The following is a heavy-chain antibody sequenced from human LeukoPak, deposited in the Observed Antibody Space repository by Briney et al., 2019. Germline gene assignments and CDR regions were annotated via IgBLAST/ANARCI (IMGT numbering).Heavy chain of an antibody. J-gene: IGHJ6*03. Sequence: GGSLRLSCAASGFTFSSYAMSWVRQAPEKRLEWVSAISGSGGSTYYADSVKGRYTISRDNSKNTLYLQMNSLRAEDTAVYYCARGRGGNYMDVWGKGTTVTVSS. D-gene: IGHD3-10*01. CDR2: ISGSGGST. CDR1: GFTFSSYA. CDR3: ARGRGGNYMDV. V-gene: IGHV3-23*01.